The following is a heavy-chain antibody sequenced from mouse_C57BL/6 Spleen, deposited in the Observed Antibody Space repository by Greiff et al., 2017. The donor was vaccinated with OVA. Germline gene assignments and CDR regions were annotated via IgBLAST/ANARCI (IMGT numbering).Heavy chain of an antibody. CDR3: ARRPFTTVVTDWYFDV. D-gene: IGHD1-1*01. CDR1: GYTFTSYW. Sequence: QVQLQQPGAELVKPGASVKLSCKASGYTFTSYWMQWVKQRPGQGLEWIGEIDPSDSYTNYNQKFKGKATLTVDTSSSTAYMQLSSLTSEDSAVYYCARRPFTTVVTDWYFDVWGTGTTVTVSS. CDR2: IDPSDSYT. V-gene: IGHV1-50*01. J-gene: IGHJ1*03.